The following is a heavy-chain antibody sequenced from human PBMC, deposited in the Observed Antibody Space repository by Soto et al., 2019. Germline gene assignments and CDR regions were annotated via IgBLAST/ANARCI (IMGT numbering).Heavy chain of an antibody. D-gene: IGHD5-12*01. V-gene: IGHV4-30-4*08. Sequence: SETLSLTCTVSGGSISSYYWSWIRQPPGKGLEWIGYIYYSGSTYYNPSLKSRVTISVDTSKNQFSLKLSSVTAADTAVYYCARGTPRLHSGYDSRSYYYYGMDVWGQGTTVTVSS. CDR3: ARGTPRLHSGYDSRSYYYYGMDV. CDR2: IYYSGST. J-gene: IGHJ6*02. CDR1: GGSISSYY.